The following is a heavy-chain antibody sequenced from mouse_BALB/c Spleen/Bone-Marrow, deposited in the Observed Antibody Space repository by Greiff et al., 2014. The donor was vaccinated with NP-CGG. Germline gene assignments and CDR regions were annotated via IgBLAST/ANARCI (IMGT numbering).Heavy chain of an antibody. CDR1: GYTFTDYA. CDR2: ISTYYGDA. J-gene: IGHJ3*01. Sequence: QVQLQQSGAELVRPGVSVKISCKGSGYTFTDYAMHWVKQSHAKSLEWIGVISTYYGDASYNQEFKGKATMTVDKSSSTAYMELARLTSEDSAIYYCAREGPWFAYWGQGTLVTVSA. CDR3: AREGPWFAY. V-gene: IGHV1S137*01.